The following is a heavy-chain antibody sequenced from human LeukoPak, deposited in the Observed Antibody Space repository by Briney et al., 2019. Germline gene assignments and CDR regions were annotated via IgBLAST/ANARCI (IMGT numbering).Heavy chain of an antibody. CDR1: GGSISSGDYY. D-gene: IGHD1-14*01. CDR3: ASYHSDPNDAFDI. J-gene: IGHJ3*02. CDR2: IYYSGST. Sequence: PSETLSLTCTVSGGSISSGDYYWSWIRQPPGKGLEWIGYIYYSGSTYYNPSLKSRVTISVDTSKNQFSLKLSSVTAADTAVYYCASYHSDPNDAFDIWGQGTMVTVSS. V-gene: IGHV4-30-4*08.